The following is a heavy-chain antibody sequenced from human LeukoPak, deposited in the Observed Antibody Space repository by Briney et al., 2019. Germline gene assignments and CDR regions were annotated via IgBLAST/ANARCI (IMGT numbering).Heavy chain of an antibody. Sequence: ASVKVSCKASGYTFTSYYMHWVRQAPGQGLEWMGIINSSGGSTSYAQKFQGRVTMTRETSTSTVYMEVSSLRSEYTAVDYCARGRPAIAAAGTWRYFDYWGQGTLVTVSS. CDR3: ARGRPAIAAAGTWRYFDY. J-gene: IGHJ4*02. CDR2: INSSGGST. V-gene: IGHV1-46*01. D-gene: IGHD6-13*01. CDR1: GYTFTSYY.